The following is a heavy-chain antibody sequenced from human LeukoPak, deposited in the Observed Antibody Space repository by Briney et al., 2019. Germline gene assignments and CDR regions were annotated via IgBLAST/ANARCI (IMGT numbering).Heavy chain of an antibody. CDR1: GYTFTSYG. Sequence: GASVNVSCKASGYTFTSYGISWVRQAPGQGLEWMGWINPNSGATNYAQKFQGRVTMTRDTSISTAYMELSRLRSDDTAVYYCARDLYGKNWFDPWGQGTLVTVSS. J-gene: IGHJ5*02. D-gene: IGHD4-17*01. CDR3: ARDLYGKNWFDP. CDR2: INPNSGAT. V-gene: IGHV1-2*02.